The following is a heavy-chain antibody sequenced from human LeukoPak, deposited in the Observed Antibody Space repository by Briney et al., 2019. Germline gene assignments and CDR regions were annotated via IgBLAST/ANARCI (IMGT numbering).Heavy chain of an antibody. Sequence: GGSLRLSCAASGFTFSSYAMSWVRQAPGKGLEWVSAISGSGGSTYYADSVKGRFTISRDNSKNTLYLQMNSLRAEDTAVYYCAKDLYYYDISGYHIRDYWGQGTLVTVSS. J-gene: IGHJ4*02. D-gene: IGHD3-22*01. CDR2: ISGSGGST. CDR1: GFTFSSYA. V-gene: IGHV3-23*01. CDR3: AKDLYYYDISGYHIRDY.